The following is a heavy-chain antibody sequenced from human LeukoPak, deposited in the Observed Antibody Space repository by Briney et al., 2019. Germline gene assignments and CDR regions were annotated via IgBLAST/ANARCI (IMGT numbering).Heavy chain of an antibody. Sequence: SVKVSCKASGGTFSSYAISWVRQAPGQGLEWMGRIIPILGIANYAQKFQGRVTITADKSTSTAYMELSSLRSEDTAVYYCARAGYDSSGYTIPFDYWGQGTLVTVSS. V-gene: IGHV1-69*04. CDR3: ARAGYDSSGYTIPFDY. CDR1: GGTFSSYA. CDR2: IIPILGIA. J-gene: IGHJ4*02. D-gene: IGHD3-22*01.